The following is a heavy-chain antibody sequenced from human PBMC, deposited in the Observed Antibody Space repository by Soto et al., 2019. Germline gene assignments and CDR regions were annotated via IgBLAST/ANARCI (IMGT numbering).Heavy chain of an antibody. Sequence: PGGSLRLSCAASGYTFTSHGMHWVRQAPGKGLERVALIWYDGSKRNYADSVKDRFTISRDDSKSTLYLQMNTLRAEDTAIYYCARALSIGSADYGGRGTLVTVSS. CDR2: IWYDGSKR. CDR3: ARALSIGSADY. J-gene: IGHJ4*02. D-gene: IGHD3-10*01. CDR1: GYTFTSHG. V-gene: IGHV3-33*01.